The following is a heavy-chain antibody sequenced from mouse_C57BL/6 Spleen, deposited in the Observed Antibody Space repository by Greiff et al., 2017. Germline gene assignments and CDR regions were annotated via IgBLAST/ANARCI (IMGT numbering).Heavy chain of an antibody. CDR1: GFTFSSYG. Sequence: EVKVVESGGDLVKPGGSLKLSCAASGFTFSSYGMSWVRQTLDKRLEWVATISSGGSYTYYPDSVKGRFTISRDNAKNTLYLQMSSLKSEDTAMYYCARHEDDYDGYFDYWGQGTTLTVSS. J-gene: IGHJ2*01. D-gene: IGHD2-4*01. CDR3: ARHEDDYDGYFDY. CDR2: ISSGGSYT. V-gene: IGHV5-6*01.